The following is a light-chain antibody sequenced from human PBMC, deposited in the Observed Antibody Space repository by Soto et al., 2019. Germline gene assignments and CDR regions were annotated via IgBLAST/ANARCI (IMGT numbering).Light chain of an antibody. CDR2: NVN. J-gene: IGLJ1*01. V-gene: IGLV2-14*01. CDR3: SSFTSSTTYV. Sequence: QSALTQAASLSGSPGQSITISCTGTSSDVGNYNYVSWYQQHPGEVPKLIIFNVNNRPSGVSNRFSGSKSGNTASLTISGLRAEDEADYYCSSFTSSTTYVFGTGTKVTVL. CDR1: SSDVGNYNY.